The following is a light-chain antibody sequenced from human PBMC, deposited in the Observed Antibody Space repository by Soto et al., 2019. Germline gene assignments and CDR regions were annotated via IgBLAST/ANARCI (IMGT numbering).Light chain of an antibody. J-gene: IGKJ4*01. CDR3: QQYDNLPLT. Sequence: DLQMTDPPSALSATVVDSGTSTCQASQDISNYLNWYQQKPGKAPKLLIFDASNLETGVPSRFSGSGSGTDFTFTINSLQPEDIATYYCQQYDNLPLTFGGGTKVDI. V-gene: IGKV1-33*01. CDR1: QDISNY. CDR2: DAS.